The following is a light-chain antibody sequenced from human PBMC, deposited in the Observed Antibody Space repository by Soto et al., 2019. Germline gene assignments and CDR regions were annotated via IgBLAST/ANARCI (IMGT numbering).Light chain of an antibody. Sequence: QSALTQPASVSGSPGQSITISCTGTSSDVGGYNFVSWYQQHPGEAPKLVMFDVSNRPSGISSRFSGSKSGNTASLTISGLQAEDEAVYYCSSYAGTKYYVFGTGTKLTVL. J-gene: IGLJ1*01. CDR2: DVS. CDR3: SSYAGTKYYV. CDR1: SSDVGGYNF. V-gene: IGLV2-14*03.